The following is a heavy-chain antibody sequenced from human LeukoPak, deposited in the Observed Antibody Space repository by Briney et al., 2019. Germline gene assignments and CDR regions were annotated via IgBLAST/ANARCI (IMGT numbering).Heavy chain of an antibody. CDR1: GFTFSSYR. D-gene: IGHD5-12*01. V-gene: IGHV3-21*01. CDR2: ISSSSSYI. J-gene: IGHJ4*02. Sequence: AGGSLRLSCAASGFTFSSYRMNWVRQAPGKGLEWVSSISSSSSYIYYADSVKGRFTISRDNAKNSLYLQMNSLRAEDTAVYYCARLDGGMATIWFDYWGQGTLVTVSS. CDR3: ARLDGGMATIWFDY.